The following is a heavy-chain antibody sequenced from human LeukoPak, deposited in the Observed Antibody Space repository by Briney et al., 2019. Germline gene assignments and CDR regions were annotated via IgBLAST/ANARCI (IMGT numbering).Heavy chain of an antibody. CDR1: GYTFSSYG. J-gene: IGHJ4*02. CDR2: IWYDGSNK. Sequence: GGSLRLSCAASGYTFSSYGMHWVRQAPGKGLEWVAVIWYDGSNKYYADSVKGRFTISRDNAKGSLYLQMNSLRAEDTAVYFCGRDILDWGQGTLVTVSS. V-gene: IGHV3-33*01. CDR3: GRDILD.